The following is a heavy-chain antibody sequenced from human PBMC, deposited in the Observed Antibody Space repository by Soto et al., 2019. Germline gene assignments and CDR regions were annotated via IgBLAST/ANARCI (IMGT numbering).Heavy chain of an antibody. CDR3: ARVVKGYYFDY. D-gene: IGHD6-6*01. V-gene: IGHV4-31*03. CDR2: IYYSGST. CDR1: GGSISSGGYY. J-gene: IGHJ4*02. Sequence: SETLSLTCTVSGGSISSGGYYWSWIRQHPGKGLEWIGYIYYSGSTYYNPSLKSRVTISVDTSKNQFSLKLSSVTTADTAVYYCARVVKGYYFDYWGQGTLVTVSS.